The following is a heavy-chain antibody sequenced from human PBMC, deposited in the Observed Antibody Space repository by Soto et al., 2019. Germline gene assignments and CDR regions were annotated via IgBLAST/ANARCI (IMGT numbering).Heavy chain of an antibody. CDR1: GYTFTSDG. V-gene: IGHV1-18*01. CDR3: AGTPYSTFGGVIDSTNWFDP. CDR2: ISAYNGNT. D-gene: IGHD3-16*02. J-gene: IGHJ5*02. Sequence: ASVKGSCKASGYTFTSDGIIWVRQAPGQGLEWMGWISAYNGNTNYAQKFQGRVTITADESTSTAYMELSSLRSEDTAVYYCAGTPYSTFGGVIDSTNWFDPWGQGTQVTVSS.